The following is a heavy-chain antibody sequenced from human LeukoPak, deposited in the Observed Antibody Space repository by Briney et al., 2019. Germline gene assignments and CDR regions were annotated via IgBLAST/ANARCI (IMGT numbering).Heavy chain of an antibody. D-gene: IGHD3-10*01. CDR2: MNPNSGNT. J-gene: IGHJ4*02. CDR3: ARGRSHRYYYGSGSYLVGY. Sequence: ASVKVSCKASGYTFTSYDINWVRQATGQGLEWMGWMNPNSGNTGYAQKFQGRVTMTRNTSISTAYTELSSLRSEDTAVYYCARGRSHRYYYGSGSYLVGYWGQGTLVTVSS. V-gene: IGHV1-8*01. CDR1: GYTFTSYD.